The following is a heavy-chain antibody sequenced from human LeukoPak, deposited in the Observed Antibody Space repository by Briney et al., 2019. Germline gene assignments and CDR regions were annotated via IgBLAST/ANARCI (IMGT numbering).Heavy chain of an antibody. Sequence: ASVKVSCKASGYTFTSYDINWVRQATGQGLEWMGWMNPNSGNTGYAQKFQGRVTMTRNTSISTAYMELSSLRSEDTAVYYCARVGSTMYYYYYGMDVWGQGTTVTVPS. J-gene: IGHJ6*02. CDR2: MNPNSGNT. V-gene: IGHV1-8*01. D-gene: IGHD5/OR15-5a*01. CDR1: GYTFTSYD. CDR3: ARVGSTMYYYYYGMDV.